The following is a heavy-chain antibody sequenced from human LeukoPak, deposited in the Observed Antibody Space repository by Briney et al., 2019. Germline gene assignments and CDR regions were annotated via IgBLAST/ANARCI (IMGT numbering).Heavy chain of an antibody. D-gene: IGHD1-26*01. J-gene: IGHJ4*02. CDR2: IWYDGSNK. Sequence: GGSLRLSCAASGFTFSSYGMHWVRQAPGKGLEWVAVIWYDGSNKYYADSVKGRFTISRDNAKNSLYLQMNSLRAEDTAVYYCARRVGALDYWGQGTLVTVSS. CDR3: ARRVGALDY. CDR1: GFTFSSYG. V-gene: IGHV3-33*03.